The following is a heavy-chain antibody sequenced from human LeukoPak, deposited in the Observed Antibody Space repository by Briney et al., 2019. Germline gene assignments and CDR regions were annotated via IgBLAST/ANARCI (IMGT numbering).Heavy chain of an antibody. J-gene: IGHJ4*02. CDR2: INHSGST. CDR1: GGSFSGYY. CDR3: AGGRQF. V-gene: IGHV4-34*01. Sequence: KSSETLSLTCAVYGGSFSGYYWSWIRQPPGKGLEWIGEINHSGSTNYNPSLKSRVTISVDTSKNQFSLKLSSVTAADTAVYYCAGGRQFWGQGTLVTVSS.